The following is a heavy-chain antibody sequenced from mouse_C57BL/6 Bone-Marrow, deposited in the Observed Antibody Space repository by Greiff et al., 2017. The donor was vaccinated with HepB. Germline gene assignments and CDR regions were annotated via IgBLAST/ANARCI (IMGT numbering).Heavy chain of an antibody. Sequence: EVKLVESGGGLVQPGGSLCLSCAASGFTFPDYYMSWVRQPPGKALEWLGFIRNKANGYTTEYSASVKGRFTISRDNSQSILYLQMNALRAEDSATYYCARYTPNWDWFAYWGQGTLVTVSA. CDR3: ARYTPNWDWFAY. D-gene: IGHD4-1*02. J-gene: IGHJ3*01. V-gene: IGHV7-3*01. CDR2: IRNKANGYTT. CDR1: GFTFPDYY.